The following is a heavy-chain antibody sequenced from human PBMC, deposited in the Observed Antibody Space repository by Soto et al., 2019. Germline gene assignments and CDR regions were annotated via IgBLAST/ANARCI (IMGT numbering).Heavy chain of an antibody. J-gene: IGHJ6*02. CDR1: GGTFSSYT. CDR2: IIPILGIA. CDR3: ARAGMVRGYGMDV. Sequence: QVQLVQSGAAVKKPGSSVKVSCKASGGTFSSYTISWVRQAPGQGLEWMGRIIPILGIANYAQKFQGRVTITADKSTSTAYMELSSLRSEDTAVYYCARAGMVRGYGMDVWGQGTTVTVSS. D-gene: IGHD3-10*01. V-gene: IGHV1-69*02.